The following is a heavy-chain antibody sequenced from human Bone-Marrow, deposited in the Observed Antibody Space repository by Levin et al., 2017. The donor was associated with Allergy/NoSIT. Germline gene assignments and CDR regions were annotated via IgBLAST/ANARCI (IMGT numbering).Heavy chain of an antibody. V-gene: IGHV4-4*02. CDR2: VHHSGST. CDR1: GDSISSHDW. J-gene: IGHJ6*03. CDR3: ARNGIYCMDV. Sequence: SETLSLTCVVSGDSISSHDWWSWVRQAPGKGLEWIAEVHHSGSTNYNPSLKSRVSISVDKSKNYISLRVSSVTAADTAVYYCARNGIYCMDVWGRGTTVTVSS. D-gene: IGHD1-14*01.